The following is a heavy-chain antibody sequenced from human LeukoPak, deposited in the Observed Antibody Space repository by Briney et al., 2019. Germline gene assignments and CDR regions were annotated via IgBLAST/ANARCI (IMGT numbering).Heavy chain of an antibody. CDR2: IWYDGSNK. Sequence: PGGSLRLSCAASGFTFSSYGMHWVRQAPGKGLEWVAVIWYDGSNKYYADSVKGRFTISRDNSKNTLYLQMNSLRAEDTAVYYCAKAPWAQWLVFDYWGQGTLVTVSS. D-gene: IGHD6-19*01. J-gene: IGHJ4*02. V-gene: IGHV3-33*06. CDR3: AKAPWAQWLVFDY. CDR1: GFTFSSYG.